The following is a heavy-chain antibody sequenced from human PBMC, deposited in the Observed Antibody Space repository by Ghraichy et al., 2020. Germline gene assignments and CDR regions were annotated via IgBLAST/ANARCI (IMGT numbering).Heavy chain of an antibody. CDR2: IYYSGST. J-gene: IGHJ4*02. CDR1: GGSISSYY. Sequence: SETLSLTCTVSGGSISSYYWSWIRQPPGKGLEWIGYIYYSGSTNYNPSLKSRVTISVDTSKNQFSLKLSSVTAADTAVYYCARVLGSSRYQFDYWGQGTLVTVSS. D-gene: IGHD2-15*01. CDR3: ARVLGSSRYQFDY. V-gene: IGHV4-59*01.